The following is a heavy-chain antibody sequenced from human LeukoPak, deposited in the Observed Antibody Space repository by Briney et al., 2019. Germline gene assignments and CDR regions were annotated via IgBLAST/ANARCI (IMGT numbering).Heavy chain of an antibody. J-gene: IGHJ5*02. CDR1: GGTFSSYA. D-gene: IGHD2-2*01. CDR2: IIPILGTA. Sequence: ASVKVSCKASGGTFSSYAISWVRQAPGQGLEWMGGIIPILGTAIYAQKFQGRVTITADESTSTAYMELSSLRSEDTAVYYCARLQVPAKNWFDPWGQGTLVTVSS. V-gene: IGHV1-69*13. CDR3: ARLQVPAKNWFDP.